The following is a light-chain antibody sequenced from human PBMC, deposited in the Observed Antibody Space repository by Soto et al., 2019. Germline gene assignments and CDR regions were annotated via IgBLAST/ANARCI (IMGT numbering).Light chain of an antibody. V-gene: IGKV1-39*01. Sequence: DIQMTQSPSSLSASVGDRVTITCRASQSISSYLNWYQQKPGKAPKLLIYAASSLQGGVPSRFSGSGSGTDCTLTSSSLQPEDLATYYCQQSYSTPQNTVGQGTKLEIK. J-gene: IGKJ2*01. CDR1: QSISSY. CDR2: AAS. CDR3: QQSYSTPQNT.